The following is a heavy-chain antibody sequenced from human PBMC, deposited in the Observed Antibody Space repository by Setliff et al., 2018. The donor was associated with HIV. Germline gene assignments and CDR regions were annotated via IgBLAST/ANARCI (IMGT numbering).Heavy chain of an antibody. D-gene: IGHD3-10*01. CDR2: ITQTGDNT. V-gene: IGHV3-23*01. Sequence: GGSLRLSCVASGFTFSNYAMNWVRQAPGKGLEWVSGITQTGDNTFYADSVKGRFTISRDNSKNTLSLQMNSLRAEDTALYYCVKSLGEHGTLYGPDIWGQGTMVTVSS. CDR1: GFTFSNYA. J-gene: IGHJ3*02. CDR3: VKSLGEHGTLYGPDI.